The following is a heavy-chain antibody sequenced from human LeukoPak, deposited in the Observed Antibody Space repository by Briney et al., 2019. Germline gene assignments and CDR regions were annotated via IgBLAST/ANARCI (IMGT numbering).Heavy chain of an antibody. CDR3: AKDTNRLVYYDSSGYYD. Sequence: GGSLRLSCAASGFTFSSYAMSWVRQAPGKGLEWDSAISGSGGSTYYADSVKGWFTISRDNSKNTLYLQMNSLRAEDTAVYYCAKDTNRLVYYDSSGYYDWGQGTLVTVSS. CDR2: ISGSGGST. CDR1: GFTFSSYA. V-gene: IGHV3-23*01. D-gene: IGHD3-22*01. J-gene: IGHJ4*02.